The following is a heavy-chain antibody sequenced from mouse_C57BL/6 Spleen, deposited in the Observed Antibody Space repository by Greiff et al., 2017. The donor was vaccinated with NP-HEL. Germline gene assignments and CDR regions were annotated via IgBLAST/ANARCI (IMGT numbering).Heavy chain of an antibody. CDR2: IYPGSGST. V-gene: IGHV1-55*01. CDR1: GYTFTSYW. Sequence: QVQLQQPGAELVKPGASVKMSCKASGYTFTSYWITWVKQRPGQGLEWIGDIYPGSGSTNYNEKFKSKATLTVDTSSSTAYMQLSSLTSEDSAVYYCARSDPLLLGHYFDYWGQGTTLTVSS. D-gene: IGHD4-1*01. CDR3: ARSDPLLLGHYFDY. J-gene: IGHJ2*01.